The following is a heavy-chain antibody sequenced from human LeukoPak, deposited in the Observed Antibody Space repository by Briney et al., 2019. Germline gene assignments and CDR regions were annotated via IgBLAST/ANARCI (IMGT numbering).Heavy chain of an antibody. J-gene: IGHJ4*02. CDR3: ARWDCSSTSCYFDY. V-gene: IGHV4-61*02. Sequence: SETLSLTCTVSGGSISSGSYYWSWIRQPAGKGLEWIGRIYTSGSTNYNPSLKSRVTISVDTSKNQFSLKLSSVTAADTAVYYCARWDCSSTSCYFDYWGQGTLVTVSS. CDR1: GGSISSGSYY. CDR2: IYTSGST. D-gene: IGHD2-2*01.